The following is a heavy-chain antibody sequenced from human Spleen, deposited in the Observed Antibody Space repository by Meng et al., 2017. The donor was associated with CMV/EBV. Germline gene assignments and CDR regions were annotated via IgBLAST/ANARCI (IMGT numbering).Heavy chain of an antibody. CDR3: ARLGSGLRFSGRNFDY. Sequence: GESLKISCAASGFTFSSYSMNWVRQAPGKGLEWVSSISSSSSYIYYADSVKGRFTISRDNAKNSLYLQMNSLRAEDTAVYYCARLGSGLRFSGRNFDYWGQGTLVTVSS. CDR1: GFTFSSYS. CDR2: ISSSSSYI. J-gene: IGHJ4*02. V-gene: IGHV3-21*01. D-gene: IGHD3-10*01.